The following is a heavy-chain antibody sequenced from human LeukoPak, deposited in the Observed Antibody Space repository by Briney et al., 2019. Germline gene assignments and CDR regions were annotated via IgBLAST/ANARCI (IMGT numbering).Heavy chain of an antibody. CDR3: ARNRLRATATDMDV. CDR1: GFTFSNYG. D-gene: IGHD2-15*01. J-gene: IGHJ6*04. CDR2: IEYDGTNI. Sequence: GGSLRLSCAASGFTFSNYGMHWVRQAPGKGLEWVAFIEYDGTNIHFADSVRGRFTISRDNSEDTLYLQIITLRAVDTAVYYCARNRLRATATDMDVWGKGTTVTVSS. V-gene: IGHV3-30*02.